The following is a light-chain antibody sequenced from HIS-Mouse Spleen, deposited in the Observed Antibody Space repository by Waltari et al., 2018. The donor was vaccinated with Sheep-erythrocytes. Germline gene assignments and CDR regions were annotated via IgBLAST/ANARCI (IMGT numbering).Light chain of an antibody. Sequence: QSALTQPASVSGSPGQSSTISCTGTSSDVGGYNYVSWYQQHQGKAPKLMIYEVSNAACGVSNRFSGSKSGNTASLTISGLQAEDEADYYCSSYTSSSTWVFGGGTKLTVL. CDR3: SSYTSSSTWV. V-gene: IGLV2-14*01. CDR1: SSDVGGYNY. CDR2: EVS. J-gene: IGLJ3*02.